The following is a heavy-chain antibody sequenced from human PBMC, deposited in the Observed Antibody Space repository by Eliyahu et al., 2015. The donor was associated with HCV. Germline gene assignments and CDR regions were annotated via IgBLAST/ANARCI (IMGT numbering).Heavy chain of an antibody. D-gene: IGHD3-10*01. CDR3: ARALWFGDPPGY. J-gene: IGHJ4*02. CDR2: VNPNSGNX. Sequence: QVQLVQSGAEVKKPGASVKVSCKASGYTXXSYDXNWVRQATGPGLXGKGWVNPNSGNXGYAQKFQGRVTMTRNTSISTAYMELSSLRSEDTAVYYCARALWFGDPPGYWGQGTLVTVSS. CDR1: GYTXXSYD. V-gene: IGHV1-8*01.